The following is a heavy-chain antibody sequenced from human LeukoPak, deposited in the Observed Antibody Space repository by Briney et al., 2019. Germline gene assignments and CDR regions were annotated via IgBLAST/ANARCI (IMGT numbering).Heavy chain of an antibody. CDR2: IYTSGST. D-gene: IGHD3-3*01. V-gene: IGHV4-4*07. J-gene: IGHJ5*02. Sequence: SETLSLTCTVFGGSISSYYWSWIRQPAGKGLEWIGRIYTSGSTNYNPSLKSRVTMSVDTSKNQFSLKLSSVTAADTAVYYCARDRPPYYDFWSGDNWFDPWGQGTLVTVSS. CDR3: ARDRPPYYDFWSGDNWFDP. CDR1: GGSISSYY.